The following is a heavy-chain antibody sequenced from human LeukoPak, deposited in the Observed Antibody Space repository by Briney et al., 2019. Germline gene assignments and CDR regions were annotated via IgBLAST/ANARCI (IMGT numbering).Heavy chain of an antibody. V-gene: IGHV3-30-3*01. CDR2: ISYDGSNK. Sequence: GGSLRLSCAASGFTFSSYAMHWVRQAPGKGLEWVAVISYDGSNKYYADSVKGRFTISRDNSKNTLYLQMNSLRAEDTAVYYCAKVGSGSCYWGQGTLVTVSS. D-gene: IGHD1-26*01. CDR1: GFTFSSYA. J-gene: IGHJ4*02. CDR3: AKVGSGSCY.